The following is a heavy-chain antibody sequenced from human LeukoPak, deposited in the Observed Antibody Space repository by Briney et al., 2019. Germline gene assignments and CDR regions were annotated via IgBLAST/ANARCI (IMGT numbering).Heavy chain of an antibody. CDR2: ITSGSDTI. Sequence: GGSLRLSCAASGFIFSSYSMNWVRQALGKGLKWVSYITSGSDTIFYADSVKGRFTISRDNARNSLYLQMNSVGVEDTAVYYCVRRPVGAHPFDYWGQGTLVTVSS. D-gene: IGHD1-26*01. V-gene: IGHV3-48*01. CDR1: GFIFSSYS. CDR3: VRRPVGAHPFDY. J-gene: IGHJ4*02.